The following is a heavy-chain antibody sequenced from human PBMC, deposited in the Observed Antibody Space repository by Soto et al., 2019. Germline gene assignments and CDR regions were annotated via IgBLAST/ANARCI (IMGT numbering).Heavy chain of an antibody. CDR1: GGSISSSSYY. D-gene: IGHD5-18*01. J-gene: IGHJ5*02. Sequence: PSETLSLTCTVSGGSISSSSYYWGWIRQPPGKGLEWIGSIYYSGSTYYNPSLKSRVIIFVDTSKSQFSLKLSSVTAADTAVYYCAKDSGYNYGYFRWFDPWGQGTLVTVS. CDR3: AKDSGYNYGYFRWFDP. V-gene: IGHV4-39*07. CDR2: IYYSGST.